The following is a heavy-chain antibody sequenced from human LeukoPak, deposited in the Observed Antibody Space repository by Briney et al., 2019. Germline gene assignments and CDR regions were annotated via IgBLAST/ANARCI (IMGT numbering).Heavy chain of an antibody. CDR3: AHIPVEMATPGDAFDI. V-gene: IGHV3-7*01. CDR1: GFTFSSYW. D-gene: IGHD5-24*01. CDR2: IKKDGSEK. Sequence: GGSLRLSCAASGFTFSSYWMNWVRQAPGKGLEWVAKIKKDGSEKYYVDSVKGRFTISRDNAKISLFLQMNSLRAEDTAVYYCAHIPVEMATPGDAFDIWGQGTMVTVSS. J-gene: IGHJ3*02.